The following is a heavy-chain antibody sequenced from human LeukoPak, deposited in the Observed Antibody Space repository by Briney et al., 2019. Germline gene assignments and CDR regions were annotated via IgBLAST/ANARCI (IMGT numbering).Heavy chain of an antibody. Sequence: SETLSLTCTVSGGSISSYYWSWIRQPAGKGLEWIGRIYTSGSTNYNPSLKSRVTMSVDTSKNQFSLKLSSVTAADTAVYYCARGSIAVAGTLSWFDRWGQGTLVTVSS. CDR3: ARGSIAVAGTLSWFDR. J-gene: IGHJ5*02. D-gene: IGHD6-19*01. V-gene: IGHV4-4*07. CDR1: GGSISSYY. CDR2: IYTSGST.